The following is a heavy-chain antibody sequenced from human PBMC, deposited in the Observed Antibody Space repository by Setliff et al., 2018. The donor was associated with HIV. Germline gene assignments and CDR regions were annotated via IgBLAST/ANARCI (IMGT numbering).Heavy chain of an antibody. CDR3: TTKPPAADFQH. J-gene: IGHJ1*01. CDR2: IKSKTDGGTT. V-gene: IGHV3-15*07. Sequence: PGGSLRLSCAASGFTFSNAWMNWVRQTPGKGLEWVGRIKSKTDGGTTDYAAPVKGRFTISRDDSKNTLYLQMNSLKTEDTAIYYCTTKPPAADFQHWGQGTLVTVSS. CDR1: GFTFSNAW. D-gene: IGHD2-2*01.